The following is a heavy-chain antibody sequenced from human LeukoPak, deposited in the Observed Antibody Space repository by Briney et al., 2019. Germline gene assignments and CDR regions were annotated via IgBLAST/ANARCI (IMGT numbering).Heavy chain of an antibody. CDR2: IGSSGGGI. CDR1: GFTFSTYT. Sequence: GGSLRLSCAASGFTFSTYTMYWVRHPPGKRLEWVSIIGSSGGGIHYADSVKGRFTVSRDNSKNALYLQMNSLRVEDTAVYYCAIDPNWGTHSWGQGVLVTVSS. J-gene: IGHJ4*02. CDR3: AIDPNWGTHS. V-gene: IGHV3-23*01. D-gene: IGHD7-27*01.